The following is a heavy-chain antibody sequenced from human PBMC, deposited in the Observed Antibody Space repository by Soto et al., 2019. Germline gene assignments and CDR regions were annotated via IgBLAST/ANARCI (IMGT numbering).Heavy chain of an antibody. V-gene: IGHV3-49*03. CDR2: IRSKAYGGTT. J-gene: IGHJ5*02. D-gene: IGHD6-13*01. CDR3: TRDHHPSSSWPDSFDP. Sequence: GGSLRLSCTASGFTFGDYAMSWFRQAPGRGLEWVGFIRSKAYGGTTEYAASVKGRFTISRDDSKSIAYLQMNSLKTEDTAVYYCTRDHHPSSSWPDSFDPWGQGTLVTVSS. CDR1: GFTFGDYA.